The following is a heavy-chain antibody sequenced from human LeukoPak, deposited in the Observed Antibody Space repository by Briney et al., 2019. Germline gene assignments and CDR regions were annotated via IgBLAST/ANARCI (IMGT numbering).Heavy chain of an antibody. V-gene: IGHV3-23*01. D-gene: IGHD3-3*01. CDR2: ISGSGGST. Sequence: GGSLRLSCAASGFTFSSYAMSWVRQAPGKGLEWVSAISGSGGSTYYADSVKGRFTISRDNSKNTLYLQMNSLRAEDTAVYYCAKEGVFWSGYPYLFDYWGQGTLVTVSS. CDR3: AKEGVFWSGYPYLFDY. J-gene: IGHJ4*02. CDR1: GFTFSSYA.